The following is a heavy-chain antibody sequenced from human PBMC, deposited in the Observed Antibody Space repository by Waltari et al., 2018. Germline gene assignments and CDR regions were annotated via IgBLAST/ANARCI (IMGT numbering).Heavy chain of an antibody. CDR2: VKPNSGAT. V-gene: IGHV1-8*02. D-gene: IGHD2-21*01. J-gene: IGHJ5*02. CDR3: ARGRDVFANFDYNWFDP. Sequence: QVQLVQSGAEVLKPGASVKVSCQASGYTFVNYEINWVRQAAGPGLEWMGWVKPNSGATAYAQKFQGRITITLDTSRSTAYMELSNLRSDDTAVLYCARGRDVFANFDYNWFDPWGQGTLVTVSS. CDR1: GYTFVNYE.